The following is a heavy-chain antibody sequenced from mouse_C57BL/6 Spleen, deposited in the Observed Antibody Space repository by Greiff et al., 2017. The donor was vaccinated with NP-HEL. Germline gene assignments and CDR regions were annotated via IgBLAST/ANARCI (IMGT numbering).Heavy chain of an antibody. J-gene: IGHJ2*01. D-gene: IGHD1-1*01. Sequence: LVESGAELARPGASVKMSCKASGYTFTSYTMHWVKQRPGQGLEWIGYINPSSGYTKYNQKFKDKATLTADKSSSTAYMQLSSLTSEDSAVYYCARYYYGSGDYWGQGTTLTVSS. CDR1: GYTFTSYT. CDR3: ARYYYGSGDY. CDR2: INPSSGYT. V-gene: IGHV1-4*01.